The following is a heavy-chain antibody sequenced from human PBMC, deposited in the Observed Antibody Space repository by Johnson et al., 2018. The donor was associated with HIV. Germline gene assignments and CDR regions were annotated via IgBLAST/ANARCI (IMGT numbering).Heavy chain of an antibody. CDR1: GFTFDDYA. CDR2: ISWNSGST. D-gene: IGHD2-15*01. CDR3: ARAKIFCSGGRCSLDAFDI. Sequence: VQLVESGGGLVQPGRSLRLSCAASGFTFDDYAMHWVRQAPGKGLEWVSGISWNSGSTGYADAVKGRFTISRDNVKNSLYLQMNSLRAEDTALYYCARAKIFCSGGRCSLDAFDIWGQGTMVTVSS. J-gene: IGHJ3*02. V-gene: IGHV3-9*01.